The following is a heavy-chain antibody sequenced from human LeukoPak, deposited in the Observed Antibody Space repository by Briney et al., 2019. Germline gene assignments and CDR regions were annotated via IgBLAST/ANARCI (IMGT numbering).Heavy chain of an antibody. CDR1: GGSFSGYY. J-gene: IGHJ5*02. D-gene: IGHD3-22*01. V-gene: IGHV4-34*01. Sequence: PSETLSLTCAVYGGSFSGYYWSWIRQPPGKGLEWIGEINHSGSTNYNPSLKSRVTISVDTSKNQFSLKLSSVTAADTAVYYCARRHRAYYYDSSGSPDWFDPWGQGTLITVSS. CDR2: INHSGST. CDR3: ARRHRAYYYDSSGSPDWFDP.